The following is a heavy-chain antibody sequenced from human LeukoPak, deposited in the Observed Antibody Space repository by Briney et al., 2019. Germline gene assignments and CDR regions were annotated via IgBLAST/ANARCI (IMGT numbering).Heavy chain of an antibody. CDR1: GFTFSDYY. V-gene: IGHV3-11*04. D-gene: IGHD3-22*01. CDR3: ARVSLYDSSANDY. Sequence: GGSLRLSCAASGFTFSDYYMSWIRQAPGKGLEWVSYISSSGSTIYYADSVKGRFTISRDNAKNSLYLQMNSLRAEDTAVYYCARVSLYDSSANDYWGQGTLVTVSS. J-gene: IGHJ4*02. CDR2: ISSSGSTI.